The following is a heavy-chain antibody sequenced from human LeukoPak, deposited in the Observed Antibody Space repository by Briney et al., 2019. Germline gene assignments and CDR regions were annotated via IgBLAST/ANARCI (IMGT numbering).Heavy chain of an antibody. V-gene: IGHV1-18*01. D-gene: IGHD3-10*01. CDR1: GYTFINYG. CDR2: ISGYNGNT. Sequence: ASVRVSCKASGYTFINYGINWVRQAPGQGLEWVGWISGYNGNTKYAQKLQGRVTMTIDTSTSTAYMELRSLRSDDTAVYYCARDAREVLLWFGEFFPWGQGTLVTVSS. CDR3: ARDAREVLLWFGEFFP. J-gene: IGHJ5*02.